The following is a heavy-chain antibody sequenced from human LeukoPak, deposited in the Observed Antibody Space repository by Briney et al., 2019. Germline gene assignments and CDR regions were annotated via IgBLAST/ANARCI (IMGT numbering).Heavy chain of an antibody. Sequence: ASVKVSCKASGYTFTGYYMHWVRQAPGQGLEWMGRINPNSGGTNYAQKFQGRVTMTRDTSISTAYMELSRLRSDDTAVYYCARPKRYCTNGVCRHNYYYYYYMDVWSKGTTVTVSS. CDR2: INPNSGGT. CDR1: GYTFTGYY. CDR3: ARPKRYCTNGVCRHNYYYYYYMDV. J-gene: IGHJ6*03. V-gene: IGHV1-2*06. D-gene: IGHD2-8*01.